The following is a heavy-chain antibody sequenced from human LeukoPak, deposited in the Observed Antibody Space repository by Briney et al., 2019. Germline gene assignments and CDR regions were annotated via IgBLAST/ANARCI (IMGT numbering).Heavy chain of an antibody. CDR2: IKQDGSEK. J-gene: IGHJ4*02. D-gene: IGHD2-21*02. Sequence: GGSLRLSCAASGFTFSSYWMSWVRQAPGKGLEWVANIKQDGSEKYYVDSVKGRFTISRDNAKNSLYLQMNSLRAEDTAVYYCARDCRIGCGGDGGDWGQGILVTVSS. V-gene: IGHV3-7*01. CDR3: ARDCRIGCGGDGGD. CDR1: GFTFSSYW.